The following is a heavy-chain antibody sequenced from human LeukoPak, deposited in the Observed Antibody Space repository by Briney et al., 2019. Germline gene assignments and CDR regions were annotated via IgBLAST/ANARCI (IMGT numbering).Heavy chain of an antibody. D-gene: IGHD3-10*01. CDR2: ISGSGGST. V-gene: IGHV3-23*01. CDR3: AKGYFSALWFGELGYYYYMDV. Sequence: TGGSLRLSCAASGFTFSSYAMSWVRQAPGKGLEWVSAISGSGGSTYYADSVKGRFTISRDNSKNTLYLQMNSLRAEDTAVYYCAKGYFSALWFGELGYYYYMDVWGKGTTVTVSS. J-gene: IGHJ6*03. CDR1: GFTFSSYA.